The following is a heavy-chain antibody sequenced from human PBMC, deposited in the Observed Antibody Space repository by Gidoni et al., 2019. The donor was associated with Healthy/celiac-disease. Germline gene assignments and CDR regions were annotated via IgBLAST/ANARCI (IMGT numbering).Heavy chain of an antibody. CDR1: GYTCTSYG. Sequence: QVQLLQSGAEVKKPGASVKVSCKASGYTCTSYGISWVRQAPGQGLEWMGLISAYNGNTNYAQKLQGRFTMTTDTSTSTAYMELRSLRADDTAVYYCARGSRIAAADSYDYWGQGTLVTVSS. D-gene: IGHD6-13*01. CDR2: ISAYNGNT. J-gene: IGHJ4*02. V-gene: IGHV1-18*01. CDR3: ARGSRIAAADSYDY.